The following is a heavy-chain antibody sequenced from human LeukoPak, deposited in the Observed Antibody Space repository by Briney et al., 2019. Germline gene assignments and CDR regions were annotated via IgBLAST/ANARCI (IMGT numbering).Heavy chain of an antibody. CDR1: GYTFTGYY. V-gene: IGHV1-18*04. D-gene: IGHD5-18*01. CDR3: ARDTAMVPYYFDY. CDR2: ISAYNGNT. J-gene: IGHJ4*02. Sequence: GSVKVSCKTSGYTFTGYYIHWVRQAPGQGLEWMGWISAYNGNTNYVQKLQGRVTMTTDTSTSTAYMELRSLRSDDTAVYYCARDTAMVPYYFDYWGQGTLVTVSS.